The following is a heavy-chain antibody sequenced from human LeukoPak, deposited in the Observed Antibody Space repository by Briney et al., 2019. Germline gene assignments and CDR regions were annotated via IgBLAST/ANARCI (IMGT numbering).Heavy chain of an antibody. CDR1: GFTFSSYW. J-gene: IGHJ4*02. Sequence: GGSLRLSCAASGFTFSSYWMSWVCQAPGKGLEWVANIKQDGSEKYYVDSVKGPFTISRDNAKNSLYLQMNSLRAEDTAVYYCARDGDYGDYGYWGQGTLVTVSS. CDR2: IKQDGSEK. V-gene: IGHV3-7*01. D-gene: IGHD4-17*01. CDR3: ARDGDYGDYGY.